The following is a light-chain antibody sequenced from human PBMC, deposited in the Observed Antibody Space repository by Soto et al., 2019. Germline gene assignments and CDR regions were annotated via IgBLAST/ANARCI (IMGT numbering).Light chain of an antibody. CDR3: SAYAGSNNFV. Sequence: QSVLTQPPSASGSPGQSATISCTGTSSDVGDNYVSWYRQHLGKAPKLIIYEVSQRPSGVPDRFSGSKSGNTASLTVSGLQTEDEADYYCSAYAGSNNFVFGSGTKVTVL. J-gene: IGLJ1*01. CDR1: SSDVGDNY. CDR2: EVS. V-gene: IGLV2-8*01.